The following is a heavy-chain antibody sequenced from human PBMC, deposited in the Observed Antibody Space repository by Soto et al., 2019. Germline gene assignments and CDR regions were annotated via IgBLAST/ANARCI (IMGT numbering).Heavy chain of an antibody. CDR1: GFTFRSYA. CDR2: ISYDGSNK. CDR3: AREQLAPSGYYYGLDV. J-gene: IGHJ6*01. D-gene: IGHD1-1*01. Sequence: QVQLVESGGGVVQPGRSLRVSCAASGFTFRSYAMHWVRQAPGKGLEWVAIISYDGSNKYKSDSVKGRFTISRDNSENTLYLQMNNLRTEDTAVYYCAREQLAPSGYYYGLDVWGQGTTVTVS. V-gene: IGHV3-30-3*01.